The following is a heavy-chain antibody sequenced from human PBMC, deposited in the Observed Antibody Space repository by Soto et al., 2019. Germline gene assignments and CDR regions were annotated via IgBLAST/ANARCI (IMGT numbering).Heavy chain of an antibody. Sequence: PGGSLRLSCAASGFTFDDYAMHWVRQAPGKGLEWVSGISWNSGSIGYADSVKGRFTISRDNAKNSLYLQMNSLRAEDTALYYCAKDIASSGYDHFDYWGQGTLVTVSS. J-gene: IGHJ4*02. CDR1: GFTFDDYA. D-gene: IGHD5-12*01. CDR3: AKDIASSGYDHFDY. CDR2: ISWNSGSI. V-gene: IGHV3-9*01.